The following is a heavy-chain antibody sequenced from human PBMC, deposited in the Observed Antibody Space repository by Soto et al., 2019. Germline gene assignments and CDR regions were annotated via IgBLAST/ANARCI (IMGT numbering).Heavy chain of an antibody. CDR2: IYYSGST. Sequence: QLQLQESGPGLVKPSETLSLTCTVSGGSISSSSYYWCWIRQPPGKGLEWIGSIYYSGSTYYNPSLKSRVTISVDTSKNQFSLKLSSVTAADTAVYYCTYDFWSGYSDYWGQGTLVTVSS. D-gene: IGHD3-3*01. J-gene: IGHJ4*02. CDR3: TYDFWSGYSDY. V-gene: IGHV4-39*01. CDR1: GGSISSSSYY.